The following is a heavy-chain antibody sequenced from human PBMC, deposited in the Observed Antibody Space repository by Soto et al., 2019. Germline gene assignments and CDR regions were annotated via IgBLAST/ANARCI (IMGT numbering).Heavy chain of an antibody. Sequence: EVQLVESGGGLVQPGGSLRLSCAASGFTFSNYWMHWVRLPPGKGLQWVSRINIGGSAANYAGSVEGRFTVSRDDAKNTLYRQMNSLRDDDTGVYYCVSGTNDWY. CDR1: GFTFSNYW. CDR3: VSGTNDWY. CDR2: INIGGSAA. J-gene: IGHJ2*01. D-gene: IGHD1-1*01. V-gene: IGHV3-74*01.